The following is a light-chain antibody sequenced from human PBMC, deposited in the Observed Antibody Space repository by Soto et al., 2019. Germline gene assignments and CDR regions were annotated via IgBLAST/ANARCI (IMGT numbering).Light chain of an antibody. J-gene: IGKJ4*01. V-gene: IGKV3D-15*01. CDR1: QSVSIN. Sequence: EIVMTQSPGTLSGSPGERATLSCRASQSVSINLAWYQQKPGQAPRLLIYDASTRATGIPARFSGSGSGTEFTLTISSLQSKDFAVYYCQQYNNWHPLTFGGGTKVDIK. CDR3: QQYNNWHPLT. CDR2: DAS.